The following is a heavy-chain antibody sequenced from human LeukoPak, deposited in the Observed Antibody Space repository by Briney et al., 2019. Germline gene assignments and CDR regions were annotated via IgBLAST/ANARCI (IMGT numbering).Heavy chain of an antibody. J-gene: IGHJ4*02. D-gene: IGHD5-12*01. Sequence: PGGSLRLSCAASGFAFSSYAMNWVRQAPGKGLEWVSSITSSSYIYYADSVKGRFTISRDNAKNSLYLQMNSLRAEDTAVYYCARDRRGYSAYDYYFDYWGQGTLVTVSS. CDR3: ARDRRGYSAYDYYFDY. V-gene: IGHV3-21*01. CDR1: GFAFSSYA. CDR2: ITSSSYI.